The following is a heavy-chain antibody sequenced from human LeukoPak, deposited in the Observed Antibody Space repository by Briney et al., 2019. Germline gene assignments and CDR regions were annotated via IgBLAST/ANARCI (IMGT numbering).Heavy chain of an antibody. CDR3: ARGRAYSSSSL. CDR1: GGTFSSYA. J-gene: IGHJ4*02. D-gene: IGHD6-6*01. Sequence: SVKVSCKASGGTFSSYAISWVRQAPGQGLEWMGRIIPILGIANYAQKFQGRVTITADKSTSTAYMELSSLRSEDTAVYYCARGRAYSSSSLWGQGTLVTVSS. CDR2: IIPILGIA. V-gene: IGHV1-69*04.